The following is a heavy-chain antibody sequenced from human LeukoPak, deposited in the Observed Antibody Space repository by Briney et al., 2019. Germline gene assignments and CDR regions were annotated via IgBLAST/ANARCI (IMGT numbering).Heavy chain of an antibody. V-gene: IGHV3-7*01. J-gene: IGHJ6*03. D-gene: IGHD3-22*01. Sequence: GGSLRLSCAASGFTFSSYWMSRVRQAPGKGLEWVANIKQDGSEKYYVDSVKGRFTISRDNAKNSLYLQMNSLRAEDTAVYYCARTDSSGYYYYYYYYYMDVWGKGTTVTASS. CDR3: ARTDSSGYYYYYYYYYMDV. CDR2: IKQDGSEK. CDR1: GFTFSSYW.